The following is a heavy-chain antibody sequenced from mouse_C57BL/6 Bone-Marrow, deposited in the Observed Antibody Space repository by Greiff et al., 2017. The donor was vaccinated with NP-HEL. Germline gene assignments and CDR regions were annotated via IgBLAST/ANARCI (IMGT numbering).Heavy chain of an antibody. Sequence: VQLQQSGAELVRPGSSVKLSCKASGYTFTSYWMHWVKQRPIQGLEWIGNIDPSDSETHYNQKFKDKATLTVDKSSSTAYMQLSSLTSEDSAVYYCAQLSPYYYGSSKDFDVWGTGTTVTVSS. CDR1: GYTFTSYW. J-gene: IGHJ1*03. CDR3: AQLSPYYYGSSKDFDV. D-gene: IGHD1-1*01. V-gene: IGHV1-52*01. CDR2: IDPSDSET.